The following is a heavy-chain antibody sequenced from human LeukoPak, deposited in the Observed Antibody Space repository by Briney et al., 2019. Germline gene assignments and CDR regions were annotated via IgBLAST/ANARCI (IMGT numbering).Heavy chain of an antibody. CDR2: INAGNGDT. CDR1: GYTFSSHA. J-gene: IGHJ4*02. Sequence: ASVKVSCKASGYTFSSHAVHWVRQAPGQRFEWMGWINAGNGDTKYSQKFQGRVTITRDTSASTAYMEVSSLRSEDTAVYYCATAVVGATTADYWGQGTLVTVSS. CDR3: ATAVVGATTADY. V-gene: IGHV1-3*01. D-gene: IGHD1-26*01.